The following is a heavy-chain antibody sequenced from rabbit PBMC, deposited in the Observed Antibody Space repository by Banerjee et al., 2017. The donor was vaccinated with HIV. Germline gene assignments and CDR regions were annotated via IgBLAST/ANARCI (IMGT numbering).Heavy chain of an antibody. D-gene: IGHD4-1*01. V-gene: IGHV1S40*01. J-gene: IGHJ4*01. CDR1: GFDLSSYYY. Sequence: QSLEESGGGLVKPEGSLTLTCKASGFDLSSYYYMCWVRQAPGKGLEVVACIITSSGSTWYASWVNGRFTISKTSSTTVTLQMTSLTAADTATYFCARDLAGVTGWNFNLWGPGTLVTVS. CDR3: ARDLAGVTGWNFNL. CDR2: IITSSGST.